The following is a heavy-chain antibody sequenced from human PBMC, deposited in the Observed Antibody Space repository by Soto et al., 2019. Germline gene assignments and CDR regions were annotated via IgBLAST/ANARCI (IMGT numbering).Heavy chain of an antibody. Sequence: QVQLQESGPGLVKPSGTLSLTCAVSGDSISSSNWWNWVRQSPGKGLEGVGEIHHSGSTNYNPSLKSRVTISVDKSKNQFSLKLNSVTAADTAVYYCARARQYCSSTSCYLDPWGQGTLVTVSS. J-gene: IGHJ5*02. CDR3: ARARQYCSSTSCYLDP. D-gene: IGHD2-2*01. CDR1: GDSISSSNW. V-gene: IGHV4-4*02. CDR2: IHHSGST.